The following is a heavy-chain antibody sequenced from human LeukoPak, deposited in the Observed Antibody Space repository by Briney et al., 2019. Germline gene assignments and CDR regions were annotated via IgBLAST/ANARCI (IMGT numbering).Heavy chain of an antibody. V-gene: IGHV4-34*01. Sequence: SETLSLTCAVYGGSFSGYYWSWIRQPPGKGLEWIGEINHSGSSNYNPSLKSRVTISVDTSKNQFSLKLSSVTAADTAVYYCARGGVRRAGNWGQGKLVTVSS. D-gene: IGHD1-1*01. J-gene: IGHJ4*02. CDR3: ARGGVRRAGN. CDR1: GGSFSGYY. CDR2: INHSGSS.